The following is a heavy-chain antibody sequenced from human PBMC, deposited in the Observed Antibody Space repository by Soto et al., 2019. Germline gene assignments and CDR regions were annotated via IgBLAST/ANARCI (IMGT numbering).Heavy chain of an antibody. CDR1: GFTFSYYW. CDR3: ARGDRGAFDL. D-gene: IGHD1-26*01. Sequence: EVQLVESGGGLVRPGGSLRLSCAASGFTFSYYWMHWVRQAPGKGLVWVSRIHSDGSSTTYADFVKGRFIISRDNARNTVDVQVNSVRVEDTAVYYCARGDRGAFDLWGQGTVVTVSS. J-gene: IGHJ3*01. V-gene: IGHV3-74*01. CDR2: IHSDGSST.